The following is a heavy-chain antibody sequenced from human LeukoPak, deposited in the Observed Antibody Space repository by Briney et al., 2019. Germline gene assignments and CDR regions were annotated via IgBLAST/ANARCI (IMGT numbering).Heavy chain of an antibody. CDR3: ARLSRSIAAAVPYYYYYYMDV. Sequence: NPSETLSLTCAVYGGSFSGYYWSWIRQPPGKGLEWIGEINHSGSTNYNPSLKSRVTISVDTSKNQFSLKLSSVTAADTAVYYCARLSRSIAAAVPYYYYYYMDVWGKGTTVTISS. D-gene: IGHD6-13*01. CDR1: GGSFSGYY. CDR2: INHSGST. J-gene: IGHJ6*03. V-gene: IGHV4-34*01.